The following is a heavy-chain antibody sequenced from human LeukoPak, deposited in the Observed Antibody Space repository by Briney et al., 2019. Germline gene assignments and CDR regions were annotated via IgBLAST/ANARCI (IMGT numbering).Heavy chain of an antibody. J-gene: IGHJ6*03. V-gene: IGHV4-59*01. CDR3: ARGRVSSNTWYSTYYYFYMDV. Sequence: SETLSLTCTVSDDSITIYYWTWIRQPPGKGLEWIGYIDHTGSTNYNPSLNSRVTISRDTSKNHFSLELTSATAADTAVYFCARGRVSSNTWYSTYYYFYMDVWGKGTTVTVSS. D-gene: IGHD6-13*01. CDR1: DDSITIYY. CDR2: IDHTGST.